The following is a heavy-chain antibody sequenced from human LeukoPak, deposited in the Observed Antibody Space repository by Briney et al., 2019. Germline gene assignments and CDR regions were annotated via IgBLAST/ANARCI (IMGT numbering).Heavy chain of an antibody. J-gene: IGHJ3*02. Sequence: ASVKVSCKASGYTFTGYYMHWVRQAPGPGLEWMGWINPNSGGTNYAQKFQGRVTMTRDTSISKAYMGLSRLRSDDTAVYCGARGGFTMIVVVNDAFDIWGQGTMVTVSS. CDR3: ARGGFTMIVVVNDAFDI. CDR1: GYTFTGYY. CDR2: INPNSGGT. V-gene: IGHV1-2*02. D-gene: IGHD3-22*01.